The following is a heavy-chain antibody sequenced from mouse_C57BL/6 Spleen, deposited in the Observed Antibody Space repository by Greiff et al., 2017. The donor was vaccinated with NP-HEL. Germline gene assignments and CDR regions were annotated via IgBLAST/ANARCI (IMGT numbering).Heavy chain of an antibody. CDR1: GYTFTDYY. D-gene: IGHD2-2*01. J-gene: IGHJ3*01. CDR3: ARGGYDSSWFAY. Sequence: VQLQQSGPELVKPGASVKISCKASGYTFTDYYMNWVKQSHGKSLEWIGDINPNNGGTSYNQKFKGKATLTVDKSSSTAYMELRSLTSEDSAGYYCARGGYDSSWFAYWGQGTLVTVSA. CDR2: INPNNGGT. V-gene: IGHV1-26*01.